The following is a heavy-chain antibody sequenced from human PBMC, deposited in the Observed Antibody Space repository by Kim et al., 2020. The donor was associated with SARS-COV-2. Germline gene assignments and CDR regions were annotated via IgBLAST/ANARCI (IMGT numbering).Heavy chain of an antibody. CDR3: AKCSYSDGNDAFDI. CDR1: GFTFSSYA. J-gene: IGHJ3*02. D-gene: IGHD1-26*01. CDR2: IRGGGGVS. Sequence: GGSLRLSCVASGFTFSSYAMSWVRQAPGKGLEWVSVIRGGGGVSFYEDSVKGRFTISRDNSKNTLFLQLSSLRVEDTAIYYCAKCSYSDGNDAFDICGQGRIVTVSS. V-gene: IGHV3-23*01.